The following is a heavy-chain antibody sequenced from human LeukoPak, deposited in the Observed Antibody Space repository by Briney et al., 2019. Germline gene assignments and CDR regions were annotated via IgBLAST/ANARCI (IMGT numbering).Heavy chain of an antibody. CDR3: TRWTTDAFDI. V-gene: IGHV3-66*02. CDR1: GFTFGSNY. Sequence: PGGSLRLSCAASGFTFGSNYRGWFRQPPGRGLEWVSVLYSGGSTYYADSVKGRFTISRDNSKNTLYLQMNSLRAEDTAVYYCTRWTTDAFDIWGQGTMVTVSS. J-gene: IGHJ3*02. CDR2: LYSGGST. D-gene: IGHD1-1*01.